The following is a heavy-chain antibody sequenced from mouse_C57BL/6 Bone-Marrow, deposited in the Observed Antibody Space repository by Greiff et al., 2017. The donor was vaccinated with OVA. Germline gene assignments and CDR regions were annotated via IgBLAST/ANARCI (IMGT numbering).Heavy chain of an antibody. Sequence: QVHVKQSGAELARPGASVKLSCKASGYTFTSYGISWVKQRPGQGLEWIGEIYPRSGNTYYNEKFKGKATLTVDKSSSTAYMELRSLTSEDSAVYFCARITTVEAMDYWGQGTSVTVSS. CDR1: GYTFTSYG. J-gene: IGHJ4*01. CDR3: ARITTVEAMDY. D-gene: IGHD1-1*01. V-gene: IGHV1-81*01. CDR2: IYPRSGNT.